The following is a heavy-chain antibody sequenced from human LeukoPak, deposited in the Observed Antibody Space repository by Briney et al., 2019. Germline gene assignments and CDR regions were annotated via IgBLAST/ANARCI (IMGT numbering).Heavy chain of an antibody. CDR2: INPNSGGT. J-gene: IGHJ6*02. Sequence: ASVKVSCKASGYTFTGYYMHWVRQAPGQGLEWMGWINPNSGGTNYAQKFQGRVTMTRDTSISTAYMELSRLRSDDTAVYYCARGQYDFWSGYLVSYYYGMDVWGHGTTVTVSS. CDR1: GYTFTGYY. V-gene: IGHV1-2*02. CDR3: ARGQYDFWSGYLVSYYYGMDV. D-gene: IGHD3-3*01.